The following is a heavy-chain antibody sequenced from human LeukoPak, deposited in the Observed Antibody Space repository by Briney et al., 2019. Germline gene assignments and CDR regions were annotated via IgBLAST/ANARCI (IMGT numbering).Heavy chain of an antibody. CDR2: IIPIFGTV. CDR3: ARDYYDSSGPPRFDP. D-gene: IGHD3-22*01. V-gene: IGHV1-69*05. Sequence: ASVKVSCKASGGTFSSYAISWVRQAPGQGLEWMGRIIPIFGTVNYAQKFQGRVTITTDESTSTAYMELSSLRSEDTAVYYCARDYYDSSGPPRFDPWGQGTLVTVSS. CDR1: GGTFSSYA. J-gene: IGHJ5*02.